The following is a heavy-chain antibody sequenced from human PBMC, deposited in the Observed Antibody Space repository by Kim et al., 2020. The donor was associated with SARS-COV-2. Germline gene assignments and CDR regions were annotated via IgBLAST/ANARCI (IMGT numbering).Heavy chain of an antibody. J-gene: IGHJ4*02. D-gene: IGHD4-17*01. CDR2: T. Sequence: TSYAQKFQGRVTMTRDTSTSTVYMELSSLRSEDTAVYYCARALTVTTDYWGQGTLVTVSS. V-gene: IGHV1-46*01. CDR3: ARALTVTTDY.